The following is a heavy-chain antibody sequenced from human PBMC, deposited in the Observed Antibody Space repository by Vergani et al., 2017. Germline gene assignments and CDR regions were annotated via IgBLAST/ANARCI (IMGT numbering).Heavy chain of an antibody. V-gene: IGHV3-23*01. Sequence: EVQLLESGGGLVQPGGSLKPSCEPSGFPFTTYAMSWVPQAPGKGLGGVLPISCSGGSTYYADSVKGRFTISRDNSKNTLYLQMNSLRAEDTAVYYCAKDPGDAKYYYYYMDVWGKGTTVTVSS. CDR1: GFPFTTYA. CDR2: ISCSGGST. CDR3: AKDPGDAKYYYYYMDV. D-gene: IGHD3-16*01. J-gene: IGHJ6*03.